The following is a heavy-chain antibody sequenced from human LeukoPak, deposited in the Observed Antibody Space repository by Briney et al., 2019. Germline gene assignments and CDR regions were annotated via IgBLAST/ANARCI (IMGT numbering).Heavy chain of an antibody. CDR2: IWYDGSNK. J-gene: IGHJ4*02. V-gene: IGHV3-33*01. Sequence: GRSLRLSCAASGFTFSSYGMHWVRQAPGKGLEWVAVIWYDGSNKYYADSVKGRFTISRDNSKNTLYLQMNSLRAEDTAAYYCARDPGGSSWTPYYFDYWGQGTLVTVSS. CDR1: GFTFSSYG. CDR3: ARDPGGSSWTPYYFDY. D-gene: IGHD6-13*01.